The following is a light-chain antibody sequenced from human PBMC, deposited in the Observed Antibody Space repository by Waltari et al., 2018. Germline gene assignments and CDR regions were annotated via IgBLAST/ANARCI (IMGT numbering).Light chain of an antibody. Sequence: DIVMTQSPDSLPVSLGERATISCQSSQSVLYSSRNKNYLAWYQQKPGQPPELLIYWASTRESGVPDRFIGSGSGTDFTLTITSLQAEDVAVYYCQQYYSIPYTFGQGTKLEIK. V-gene: IGKV4-1*01. CDR3: QQYYSIPYT. CDR1: QSVLYSSRNKNY. CDR2: WAS. J-gene: IGKJ2*01.